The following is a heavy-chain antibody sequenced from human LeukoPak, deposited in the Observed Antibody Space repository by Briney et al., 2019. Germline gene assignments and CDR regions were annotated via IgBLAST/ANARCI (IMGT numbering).Heavy chain of an antibody. V-gene: IGHV4-59*08. CDR1: GGSISSYY. J-gene: IGHJ6*03. Sequence: SETLSLTCTVSGGSISSYYWSWIRQPPGKGLEWIGYIQYGGSTNYNPSLKSRVTISVDTSKNHFSLKLSSVTAADTAVYYCARSAAPYCSSTSCRSYYYYYYMDVWGKGTTVTISS. CDR3: ARSAAPYCSSTSCRSYYYYYYMDV. CDR2: IQYGGST. D-gene: IGHD2-2*01.